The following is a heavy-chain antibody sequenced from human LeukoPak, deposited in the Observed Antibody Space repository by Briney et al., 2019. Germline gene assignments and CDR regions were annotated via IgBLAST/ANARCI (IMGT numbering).Heavy chain of an antibody. CDR3: AREFGLWFGELRYNWFDP. CDR2: INPSGGST. J-gene: IGHJ5*02. D-gene: IGHD3-10*01. CDR1: GYTFTSYY. Sequence: ASVKVSCKASGYTFTSYYMHWVQQAPGQGLEWMGIINPSGGSTSYAQKFQGRVTMTRDTSTSTVYMELSSLRSEDTAVYYCAREFGLWFGELRYNWFDPWGQGTLVTVSS. V-gene: IGHV1-46*01.